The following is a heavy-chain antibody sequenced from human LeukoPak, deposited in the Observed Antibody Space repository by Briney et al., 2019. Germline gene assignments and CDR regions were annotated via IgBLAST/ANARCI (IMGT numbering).Heavy chain of an antibody. CDR1: GFTFGDYA. CDR2: IRSKAYGGTT. V-gene: IGHV3-49*04. Sequence: GGPLRLSCTASGFTFGDYAMSWVRQAPGKGLEWVGFIRSKAYGGTTEYAASVKGRFTISRDDSKSIAYLQMNSLKTEDTAVYYCTSVVVVAATRADYWGQGTLVTVSS. CDR3: TSVVVVAATRADY. D-gene: IGHD2-15*01. J-gene: IGHJ4*02.